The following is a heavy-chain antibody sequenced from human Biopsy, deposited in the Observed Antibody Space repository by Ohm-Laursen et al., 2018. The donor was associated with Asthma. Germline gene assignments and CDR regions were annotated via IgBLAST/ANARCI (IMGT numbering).Heavy chain of an antibody. V-gene: IGHV2-70*04. Sequence: TQTLTLTCSFSGFPLSSSGANVNWIRQPPGKALEWLARIDWEEEKFYSTCLRTRLTIYKDPSEDQVVLTMSNMGPVGTATYYCTRHNDYWGPGILVTVSS. CDR3: TRHNDY. D-gene: IGHD1-14*01. CDR1: GFPLSSSGAN. CDR2: IDWEEEK. J-gene: IGHJ4*02.